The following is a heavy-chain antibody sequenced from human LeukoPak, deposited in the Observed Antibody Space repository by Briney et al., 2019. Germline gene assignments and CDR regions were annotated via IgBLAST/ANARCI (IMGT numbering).Heavy chain of an antibody. J-gene: IGHJ5*02. Sequence: GASVKVSCKASGYTFTSYYMHWVRQAPGQGLEWMGWINPNSGGTNYAQKFQGRVTMTRDTSISTAYMELSRLRSDDTAVYYCARDPAYYDILYWFDPWGQGTLVTVSS. CDR1: GYTFTSYY. D-gene: IGHD3-9*01. CDR3: ARDPAYYDILYWFDP. V-gene: IGHV1-2*02. CDR2: INPNSGGT.